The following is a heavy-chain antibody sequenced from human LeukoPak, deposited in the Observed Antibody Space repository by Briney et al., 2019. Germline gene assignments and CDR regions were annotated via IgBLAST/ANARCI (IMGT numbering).Heavy chain of an antibody. CDR1: GFTFADYA. J-gene: IGHJ6*03. CDR2: IRSKPYGGTT. CDR3: TREEDYYYYMDV. Sequence: GGSLRLSCTASGFTFADYAMSWVRQAPGKGLEWVGFIRSKPYGGTTEYAASVKGRFTFSRDDSKSIAYLQMNSLKAEDTAIYYCTREEDYYYYMDVWGKGITVTVSS. V-gene: IGHV3-49*04.